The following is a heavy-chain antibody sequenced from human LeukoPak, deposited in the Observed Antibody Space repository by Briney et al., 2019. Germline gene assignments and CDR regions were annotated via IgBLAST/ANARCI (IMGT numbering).Heavy chain of an antibody. CDR3: ARRPDGWTYFDY. J-gene: IGHJ4*02. CDR2: INHSGST. CDR1: GGSFSGYY. Sequence: PSETLSLTCAVYGGSFSGYYWSWIRQPPGKGLEWIGEINHSGSTNYNPSLKSRVTISVDTSKNQFSLKLSSVTAADTAVYYRARRPDGWTYFDYWGQGTLVTVSS. V-gene: IGHV4-34*01. D-gene: IGHD2-15*01.